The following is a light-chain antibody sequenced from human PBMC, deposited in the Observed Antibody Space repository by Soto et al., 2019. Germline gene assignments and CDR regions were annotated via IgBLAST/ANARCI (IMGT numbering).Light chain of an antibody. V-gene: IGLV1-40*01. CDR1: SSNIGAGYD. CDR3: QSYDSSLSGSVV. Sequence: QSVLTQPPSVSGAPGQRVTISCTWSSSNIGAGYDGHWYQQLPGTAPKLLIYGNSNRPSGVPDRFSGSKSGTSASLAITGLQAADESDYYCQSYDSSLSGSVVFGGGTKLTVL. CDR2: GNS. J-gene: IGLJ2*01.